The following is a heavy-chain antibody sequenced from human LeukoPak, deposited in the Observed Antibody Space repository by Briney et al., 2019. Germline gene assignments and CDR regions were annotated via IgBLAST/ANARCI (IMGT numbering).Heavy chain of an antibody. Sequence: SETLSLTCTVSGGSISHYYWTWIRQPPGKGLEWIGYIYNSGSTNYNPSLKSRVTISVDTSKNQFSLKLSSVTAADTAVYYCARDKDAFDIWGQGTMVTVSS. J-gene: IGHJ3*02. V-gene: IGHV4-59*01. CDR1: GGSISHYY. CDR3: ARDKDAFDI. CDR2: IYNSGST.